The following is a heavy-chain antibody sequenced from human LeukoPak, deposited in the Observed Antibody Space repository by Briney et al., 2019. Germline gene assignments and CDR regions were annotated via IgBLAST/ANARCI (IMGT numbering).Heavy chain of an antibody. CDR2: IIPIFGTA. V-gene: IGHV1-69*06. CDR3: AREQQLGARYYYYMDV. Sequence: GASVKVSCKASGYTFSGNFIHWVRQAPGQGLEWMGGIIPIFGTANYAQKFQGRVTITADKSTSTAYMELSSLRSEDTAVYYCAREQQLGARYYYYMDVWGKGTTVTVSS. D-gene: IGHD6-13*01. CDR1: GYTFSGNF. J-gene: IGHJ6*03.